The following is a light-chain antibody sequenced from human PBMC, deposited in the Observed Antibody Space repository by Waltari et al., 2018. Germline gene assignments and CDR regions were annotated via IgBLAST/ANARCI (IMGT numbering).Light chain of an antibody. CDR2: GVH. J-gene: IGLJ2*01. CDR1: GSNIGAGYD. V-gene: IGLV1-40*01. CDR3: QSYDPSLSVV. Sequence: QSVLTQPPSVSGAPGQRVSISCTGSGSNIGAGYDVHWYQQLPGKAPKLLIYGVHTLPLGGPDRCSGSLSGTSAYLAIAGLQADDEADYYCQSYDPSLSVVFGGGTRLTVL.